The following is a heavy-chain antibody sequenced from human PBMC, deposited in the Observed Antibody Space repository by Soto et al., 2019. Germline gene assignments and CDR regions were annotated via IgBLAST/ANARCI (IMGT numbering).Heavy chain of an antibody. D-gene: IGHD6-13*01. CDR3: ARWLAAAGTGGDFDY. V-gene: IGHV4-59*08. J-gene: IGHJ4*02. CDR2: IYYSGST. CDR1: GGSISSYY. Sequence: SETLSLTCTVSGGSISSYYWSWIRQPPGKGLEWIGYIYYSGSTNYNPSLKSRVTISVDTSKNQFSLKLSSVTAADTAVYYCARWLAAAGTGGDFDYWGQGTLVTVSS.